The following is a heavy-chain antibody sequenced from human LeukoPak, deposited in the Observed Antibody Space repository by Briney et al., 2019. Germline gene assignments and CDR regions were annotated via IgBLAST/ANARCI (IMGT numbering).Heavy chain of an antibody. V-gene: IGHV1-69*04. D-gene: IGHD3-10*01. Sequence: SVKVSCKASGGTFSSYAISWVRQAPGRGLEWMGRIIPILGIANYAQKFQGRVTITADKSTSTACMELSSLRSEDTAVYYCASEITMVRGVIIDDYWGQGTLVTVSS. CDR2: IIPILGIA. CDR1: GGTFSSYA. J-gene: IGHJ4*02. CDR3: ASEITMVRGVIIDDY.